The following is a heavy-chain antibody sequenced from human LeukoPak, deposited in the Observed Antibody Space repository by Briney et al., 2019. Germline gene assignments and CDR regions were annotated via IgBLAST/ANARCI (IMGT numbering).Heavy chain of an antibody. CDR2: ISAYNGNT. Sequence: ASVKVSCKASGYTFTSYAMNWVRQAPGQGLEWMGWISAYNGNTNYAQKLQGRVTMTTDTSTSTAYMELRSLRSDDTAVYYCARGGDGYNDFDYWGQGTLVTVSS. J-gene: IGHJ4*02. CDR1: GYTFTSYA. CDR3: ARGGDGYNDFDY. D-gene: IGHD5-24*01. V-gene: IGHV1-18*01.